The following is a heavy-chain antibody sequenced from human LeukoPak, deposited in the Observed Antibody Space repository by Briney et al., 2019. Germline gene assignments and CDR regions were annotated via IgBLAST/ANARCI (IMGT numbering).Heavy chain of an antibody. CDR1: GFTVSSNY. D-gene: IGHD6-13*01. J-gene: IGHJ4*02. CDR3: TTRFDPQQLVDY. CDR2: IYSGGST. V-gene: IGHV3-53*01. Sequence: PGGSLRLSCAASGFTVSSNYMSWVRQAPGKGLEWVSVIYSGGSTYYADSVKGRFTISRDNSKNTLYLQMNSLRAEDTAVYYCTTRFDPQQLVDYWGQGTLVTVSS.